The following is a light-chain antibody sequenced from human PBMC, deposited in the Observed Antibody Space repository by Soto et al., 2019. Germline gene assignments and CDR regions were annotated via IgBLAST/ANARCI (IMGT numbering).Light chain of an antibody. CDR1: TGAVTSGHY. J-gene: IGLJ3*02. Sequence: QAVVTQEPSLTVSPGGTVTLTCGSSTGAVTSGHYPFWFQQRPGQAPRTLIYDTSNKHSCTPARFSGSLLGGKAALTLSGAQPEDEADYYGLLSYSGARWVFGGGTKLTVL. CDR2: DTS. V-gene: IGLV7-46*01. CDR3: LLSYSGARWV.